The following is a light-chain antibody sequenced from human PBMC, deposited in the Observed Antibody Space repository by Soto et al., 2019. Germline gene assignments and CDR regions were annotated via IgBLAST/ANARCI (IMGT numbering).Light chain of an antibody. Sequence: QSVLTQPPSASGTPGQRVTISCSGSSSSIRSNTVNWYQQLPGTAPKLLMYSNDQRPSGVPDRFSGSKSGTSASLAISGLQSEDEADYYCATWDDSLNGVVFGGGTKLTVL. CDR1: SSSIRSNT. J-gene: IGLJ2*01. V-gene: IGLV1-44*01. CDR2: SND. CDR3: ATWDDSLNGVV.